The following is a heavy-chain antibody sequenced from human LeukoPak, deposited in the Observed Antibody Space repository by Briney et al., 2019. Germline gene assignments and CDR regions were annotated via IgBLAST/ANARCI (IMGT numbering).Heavy chain of an antibody. CDR3: AGDFQLLWYKGYFQL. J-gene: IGHJ1*01. CDR2: INNSEST. CDR1: CGSFSGYY. Sequence: PSETLSLNCAVYCGSFSGYYWSWIRQPPGKGLEWIGEINNSESTNYNPSLKSRVTISRDTSKNRFSLKVRSVTGGDSVVYFCAGDFQLLWYKGYFQLWAQGTLVSVSS. D-gene: IGHD2-2*01. V-gene: IGHV4-34*01.